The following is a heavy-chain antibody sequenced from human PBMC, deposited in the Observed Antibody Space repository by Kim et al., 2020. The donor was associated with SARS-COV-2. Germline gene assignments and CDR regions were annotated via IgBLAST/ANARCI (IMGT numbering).Heavy chain of an antibody. D-gene: IGHD3-3*01. CDR3: ARGTSQFTIFGVAIPLGMDV. Sequence: ASVKVSCKASGYTFTSYDINWVRQATGQGLEWMGWMNPNSGNTGYAQKFQGRVTMTRNTSISTAYMELSSLRSEDTAVYYCARGTSQFTIFGVAIPLGMDVWGQGTTVTVSS. CDR1: GYTFTSYD. V-gene: IGHV1-8*01. J-gene: IGHJ6*02. CDR2: MNPNSGNT.